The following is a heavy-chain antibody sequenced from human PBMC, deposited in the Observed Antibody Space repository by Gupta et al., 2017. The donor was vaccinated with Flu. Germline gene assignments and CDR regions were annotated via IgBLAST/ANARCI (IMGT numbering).Heavy chain of an antibody. Sequence: QVQLQESGPGLVKPSQTLSLSCTVSGDSISSRSYYWNWIRQPAGKGLEWIGRIHSSGTTNYNHSLKSRVTMSADTSTNQLSLRLTSVTAADAAMYYCARDSPEYYGSGSYFDYWGHGILVTVSS. J-gene: IGHJ4*01. CDR3: ARDSPEYYGSGSYFDY. CDR2: IHSSGTT. D-gene: IGHD3-10*01. V-gene: IGHV4-61*02. CDR1: GDSISSRSYY.